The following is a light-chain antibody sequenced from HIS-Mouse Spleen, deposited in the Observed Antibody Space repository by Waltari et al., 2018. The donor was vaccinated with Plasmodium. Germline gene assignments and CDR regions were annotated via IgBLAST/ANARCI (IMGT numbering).Light chain of an antibody. CDR3: SSYAGSNNLV. V-gene: IGLV2-8*01. Sequence: QSALTQPPSASGSPGPSFPISCHGTSSHVGVYNSFSWSQQHPGEAPKLMIYEGSKRPSGVPDRFSGSKSGNTASLTVSGLQAEDEADYYCSSYAGSNNLVFGGGTKLTVL. CDR1: SSHVGVYNS. CDR2: EGS. J-gene: IGLJ2*01.